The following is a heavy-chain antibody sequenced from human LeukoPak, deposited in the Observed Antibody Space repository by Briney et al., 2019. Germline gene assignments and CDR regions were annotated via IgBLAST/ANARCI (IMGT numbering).Heavy chain of an antibody. J-gene: IGHJ6*03. V-gene: IGHV3-48*01. D-gene: IGHD2-2*01. CDR1: GFTFSSHN. CDR2: ISSSSTTI. Sequence: GGSLRLSCAASGFTFSSHNMNWVRQAPGKGLEWVSYISSSSTTIYQADSVKGRFTISRDNAKNSLYLQTNSLRATATAVYYWTSALSYCSTTSCLLYYYYYMDAWGKGTTVTVSS. CDR3: TSALSYCSTTSCLLYYYYYMDA.